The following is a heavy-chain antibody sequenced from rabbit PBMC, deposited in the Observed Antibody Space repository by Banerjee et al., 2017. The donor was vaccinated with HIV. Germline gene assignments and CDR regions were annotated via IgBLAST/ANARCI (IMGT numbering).Heavy chain of an antibody. J-gene: IGHJ4*01. Sequence: QEQLVESGGGLVQPEGSLTLTCKASGFDFSRDAMCWVRQAPGKGLEWIACIYAGSSGSTYYASWAKGRFTISKTSSTTVTLQMTSLTAADTATYFCASGYSDIVFNLWGPGTLVTVS. V-gene: IGHV1S45*01. CDR1: GFDFSRDA. CDR3: ASGYSDIVFNL. CDR2: IYAGSSGST. D-gene: IGHD1-1*01.